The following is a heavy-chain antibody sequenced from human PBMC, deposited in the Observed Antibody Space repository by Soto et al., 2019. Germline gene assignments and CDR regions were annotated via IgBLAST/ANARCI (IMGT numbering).Heavy chain of an antibody. CDR1: GGCLSGYY. Sequence: EILSLAGAVYGGCLSGYYWGWIRQPPGRGLEWIGEINHSGSTNYNPSIKSRVTISVDTSKNQFSLKLSSVTDADTAVYYCARGRRGGRFLEWLLGAPFDYWGQGTLVT. CDR2: INHSGST. D-gene: IGHD3-3*01. J-gene: IGHJ4*02. CDR3: ARGRRGGRFLEWLLGAPFDY. V-gene: IGHV4-34*01.